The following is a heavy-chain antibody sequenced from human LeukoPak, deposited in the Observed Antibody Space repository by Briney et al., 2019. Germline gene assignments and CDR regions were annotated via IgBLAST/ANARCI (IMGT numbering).Heavy chain of an antibody. CDR1: AFTFSSYD. J-gene: IGHJ4*02. CDR2: IRYGGSNK. CDR3: AKDRENQPRLFDF. V-gene: IGHV3-30*02. Sequence: PGGSLRLSCAASAFTFSSYDMHWVRQAPGKGLEWVAFIRYGGSNKYYADSVKGRFTISRDNSKNTLFLRMNSLRAEDTAVYYCAKDRENQPRLFDFWGQGTLVTVSS. D-gene: IGHD1-14*01.